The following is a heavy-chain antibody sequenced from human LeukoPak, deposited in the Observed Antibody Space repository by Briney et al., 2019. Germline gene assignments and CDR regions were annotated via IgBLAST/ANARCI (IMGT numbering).Heavy chain of an antibody. CDR3: ARDLRGYCSSTSCYTGPYYFDY. V-gene: IGHV1-18*01. J-gene: IGHJ4*02. CDR1: GYTFTSYG. D-gene: IGHD2-2*02. CDR2: ISAYNDNT. Sequence: ASVKVSCKASGYTFTSYGISWVRQAPGQGLEWVGWISAYNDNTNYAQKLQGRVTMTTDTSTSTAYMELRSLRSDDTAVYYCARDLRGYCSSTSCYTGPYYFDYWGQGTLVTVSS.